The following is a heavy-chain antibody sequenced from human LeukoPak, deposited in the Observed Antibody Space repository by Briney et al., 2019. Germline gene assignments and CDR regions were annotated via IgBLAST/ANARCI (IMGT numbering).Heavy chain of an antibody. J-gene: IGHJ3*02. CDR2: INHSGST. V-gene: IGHV4-34*01. CDR1: GGSFSGYY. CDR3: ARRYYDILTGYSDAFDI. Sequence: KPSETLSLTCAVYGGSFSGYYWSWIRQPPGKGLEWIGEINHSGSTNYNPSLKSRVTISVDTSKNQCSLKLSSVTAADTAVYYCARRYYDILTGYSDAFDIWGQGTMVTVSS. D-gene: IGHD3-9*01.